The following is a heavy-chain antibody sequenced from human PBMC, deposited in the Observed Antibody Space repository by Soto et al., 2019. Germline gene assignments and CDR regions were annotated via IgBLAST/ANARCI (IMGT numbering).Heavy chain of an antibody. CDR2: IWYDGTRE. Sequence: QVQLVESGGGVVQPGRSLRLSCAASGFTFSRHGMHWVRQAPGKGLEWVALIWYDGTRENYADSVKGRFTISRDDSQNRLYLQMTSLRVDDTAVYYCAGDLSFGSGTYGGQGTRVTVSS. D-gene: IGHD3-10*01. J-gene: IGHJ4*02. V-gene: IGHV3-33*01. CDR1: GFTFSRHG. CDR3: AGDLSFGSGTY.